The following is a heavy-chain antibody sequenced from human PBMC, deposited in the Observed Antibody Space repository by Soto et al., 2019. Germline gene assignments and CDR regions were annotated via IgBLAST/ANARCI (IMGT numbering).Heavy chain of an antibody. V-gene: IGHV4-4*02. D-gene: IGHD3-16*01. Sequence: QVHLQESGPRLVKPSGTLSLTCAVSGDSISSNKWWTWVRQAPGKGLEWIGEVYHIGRTNYSPSLLSRVTLSVDKSKDQFSLKLTSVTAADTAVYYCVRSRGTYGFDSWGQGTLVTVSS. CDR3: VRSRGTYGFDS. CDR1: GDSISSNKW. J-gene: IGHJ4*02. CDR2: VYHIGRT.